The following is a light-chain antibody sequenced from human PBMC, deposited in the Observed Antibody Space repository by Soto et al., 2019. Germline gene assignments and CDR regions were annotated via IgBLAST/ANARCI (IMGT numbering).Light chain of an antibody. CDR3: QHYGSSPWT. CDR2: GAS. Sequence: EIVLTQSPGTLSLSPGDRATLYCRASQSVSSSNLAWYQQKRGQSPRLLIYGASSRATGIPDRFSGSGCGPDFPLTISRLEPEDFAVYFCQHYGSSPWTFGQGTKVEIK. J-gene: IGKJ1*01. CDR1: QSVSSSN. V-gene: IGKV3-20*01.